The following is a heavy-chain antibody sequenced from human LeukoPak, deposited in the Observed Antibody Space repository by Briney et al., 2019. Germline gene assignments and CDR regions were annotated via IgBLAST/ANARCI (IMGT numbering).Heavy chain of an antibody. CDR1: GFTFSSYV. CDR3: ASVLYYDSSGYYSRAGRDFDY. D-gene: IGHD3-22*01. J-gene: IGHJ4*02. CDR2: ISYDGSNE. V-gene: IGHV3-30*04. Sequence: GRSLRLSCAASGFTFSSYVMHWVRQAPGKGLEWVAIISYDGSNEYYADSVKGRFTISRDNSKNTLYLQMNSLRAEDTAVYYCASVLYYDSSGYYSRAGRDFDYWGQGTLVTVSS.